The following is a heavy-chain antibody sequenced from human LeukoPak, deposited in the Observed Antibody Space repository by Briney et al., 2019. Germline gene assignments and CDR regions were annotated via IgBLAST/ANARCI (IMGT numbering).Heavy chain of an antibody. Sequence: GGSLRLSCAASGFTFSSYSMNWVRQAPGKGLEWVSSISSSGSYIYYADSAKGRFTISRDNAKNSLYLQMNSLRAEDTAVYYCARVRGSGSYPYYFDYWGQGTLVTVSS. V-gene: IGHV3-21*01. J-gene: IGHJ4*02. CDR3: ARVRGSGSYPYYFDY. D-gene: IGHD3-10*01. CDR1: GFTFSSYS. CDR2: ISSSGSYI.